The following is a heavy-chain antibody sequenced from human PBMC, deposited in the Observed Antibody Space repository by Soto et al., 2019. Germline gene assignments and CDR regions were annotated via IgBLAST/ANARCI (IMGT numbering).Heavy chain of an antibody. V-gene: IGHV4-31*03. J-gene: IGHJ6*02. CDR2: IYYSGST. Sequence: PSETLSLTCTVSGGSISSGGYYWSWIRQHPGKGLEWIGYIYYSGSTYYNPSLKSRVTISVDTSKNQFSLKLISVTAADTAVYYCARDQSFIAAAGHHYYYYGMDVWGQGTTVTVSS. D-gene: IGHD6-13*01. CDR3: ARDQSFIAAAGHHYYYYGMDV. CDR1: GGSISSGGYY.